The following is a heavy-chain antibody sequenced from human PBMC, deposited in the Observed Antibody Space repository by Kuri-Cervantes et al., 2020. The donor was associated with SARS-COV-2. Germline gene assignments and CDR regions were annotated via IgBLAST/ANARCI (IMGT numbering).Heavy chain of an antibody. CDR3: AREDSYGYGDY. CDR1: GFTFSSYS. CDR2: ISSSSSYI. J-gene: IGHJ4*02. D-gene: IGHD5-18*01. Sequence: ETLSLTCAASGFTFSSYSMNWVRQAPGKGLEWVSSISSSSSYIYYADSVKGRFTISRDNAKNSLYLQMNSLRAEDAAVYYCAREDSYGYGDYWGQGTLVTVSS. V-gene: IGHV3-21*01.